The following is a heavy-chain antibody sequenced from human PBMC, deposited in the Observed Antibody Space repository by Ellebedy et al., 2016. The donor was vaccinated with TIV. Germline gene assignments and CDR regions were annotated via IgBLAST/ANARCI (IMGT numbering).Heavy chain of an antibody. J-gene: IGHJ5*02. V-gene: IGHV3-74*01. D-gene: IGHD2-2*01. Sequence: GESLKISXAASGFTFSSRWMHWVRQAPGKGLVWVSRISSDGSTTIYSDSLKGRFTISRDNAKSTLYLEMNSLGAGDTAVYYCARLGYCSSSTCSWGQGTLVTVSS. CDR2: ISSDGSTT. CDR1: GFTFSSRW. CDR3: ARLGYCSSSTCS.